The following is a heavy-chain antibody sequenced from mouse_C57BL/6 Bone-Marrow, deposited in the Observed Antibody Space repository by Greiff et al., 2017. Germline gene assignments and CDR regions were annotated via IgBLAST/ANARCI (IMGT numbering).Heavy chain of an antibody. CDR3: AREGLRPPCDD. J-gene: IGHJ2*01. CDR1: GYTFTSYG. V-gene: IGHV1-81*01. CDR2: IYPRSGNT. Sequence: QVQLQQSGAELARPGASVKLSCKASGYTFTSYGISWVKQRTGQGLEWIGEIYPRSGNTYYNEKFKGKATLTADKSSSPAYMELRSLTSEDSAVYFCAREGLRPPCDDWGQGTTLTVSS. D-gene: IGHD2-4*01.